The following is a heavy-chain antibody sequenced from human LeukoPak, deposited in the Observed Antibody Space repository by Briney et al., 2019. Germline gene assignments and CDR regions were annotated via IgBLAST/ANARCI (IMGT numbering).Heavy chain of an antibody. CDR3: ARGITIFGVAASDDAFDI. V-gene: IGHV4-4*07. D-gene: IGHD3-3*01. J-gene: IGHJ3*02. CDR2: IYTSGST. CDR1: GGSISSYY. Sequence: SETLSLTCTVSGGSISSYYWSWIRQPAGKGLEWIGRIYTSGSTNYNPSLKSRVTMSVDTSKNQFSLKLSSVTAADTAVYYCARGITIFGVAASDDAFDIWGQGTMVTVSS.